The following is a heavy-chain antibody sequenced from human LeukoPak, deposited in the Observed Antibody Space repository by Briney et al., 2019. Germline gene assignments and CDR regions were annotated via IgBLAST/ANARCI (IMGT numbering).Heavy chain of an antibody. CDR2: IYYSGST. V-gene: IGHV4-39*07. CDR3: AREGSLVGYYGGFDY. Sequence: PSETLSLTCTVSGGSISSSSYYWGWIRQPPGKGLEWIGSIYYSGSTYYNPSLKSRVTISVDTSKNQFSLKLSSVTAADTAVYYCAREGSLVGYYGGFDYWGQGTLVTVSS. CDR1: GGSISSSSYY. D-gene: IGHD3-22*01. J-gene: IGHJ4*02.